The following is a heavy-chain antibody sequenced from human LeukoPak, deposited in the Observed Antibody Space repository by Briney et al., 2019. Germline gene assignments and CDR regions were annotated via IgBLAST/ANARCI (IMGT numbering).Heavy chain of an antibody. CDR2: IIPIFGTA. J-gene: IGHJ4*02. Sequence: GASVKVSCKASGGTFSSYAISWVRQAPGQGLEWMGGIIPIFGTANYAQKFQGRVTITADKSTSTAYMELSSLRSEDTAVYYCATSYYYHSGDYYRTDYWGQGTLVTVSS. D-gene: IGHD3-22*01. CDR3: ATSYYYHSGDYYRTDY. CDR1: GGTFSSYA. V-gene: IGHV1-69*06.